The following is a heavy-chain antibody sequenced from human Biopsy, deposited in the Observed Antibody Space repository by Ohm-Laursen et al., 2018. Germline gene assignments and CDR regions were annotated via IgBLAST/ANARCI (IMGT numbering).Heavy chain of an antibody. CDR2: ITGSDDSGGKT. J-gene: IGHJ4*02. Sequence: SLRLSCAASGFTFSAYEMNWVRQAPGKGLEWVSAITGSDDSGGKTYYADSVKGRFTISRDNSKNTLFLQMNSLRVEDAAIYYCARLQVNNGWYEDYWGQGTLVTVSS. CDR1: GFTFSAYE. V-gene: IGHV3-23*01. D-gene: IGHD6-19*01. CDR3: ARLQVNNGWYEDY.